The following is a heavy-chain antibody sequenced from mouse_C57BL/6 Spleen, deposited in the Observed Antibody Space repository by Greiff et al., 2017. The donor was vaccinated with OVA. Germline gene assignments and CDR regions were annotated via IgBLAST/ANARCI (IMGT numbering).Heavy chain of an antibody. V-gene: IGHV5-9-1*02. Sequence: EVKLVESGEGLVKPGGSLKLSCAASGFTFSSYAMSWVRQTPEKRLEWVAYISSGGDYIYYADTVKGRFTISRDNARNTLYLQMSSLKSEDTAMYYCTRDSSGYDVGYAMDYWGQGTSVTVSS. J-gene: IGHJ4*01. CDR1: GFTFSSYA. D-gene: IGHD3-2*02. CDR2: ISSGGDYI. CDR3: TRDSSGYDVGYAMDY.